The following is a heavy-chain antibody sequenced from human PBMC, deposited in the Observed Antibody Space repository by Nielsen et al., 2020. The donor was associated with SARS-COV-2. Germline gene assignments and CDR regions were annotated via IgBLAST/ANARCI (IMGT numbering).Heavy chain of an antibody. V-gene: IGHV1-18*01. D-gene: IGHD4-17*01. J-gene: IGHJ4*02. CDR3: ARVVGDYYDY. CDR1: GYTFTSFG. CDR2: ISTYNGNT. Sequence: ASVKVSCKTSGYTFTSFGISWVRQAPGQGLEWMGWISTYNGNTNYAQNQGRVTMTTDTSTNTAYMELSSLTSDDTAVYYCARVVGDYYDYWGQGTLVTVSS.